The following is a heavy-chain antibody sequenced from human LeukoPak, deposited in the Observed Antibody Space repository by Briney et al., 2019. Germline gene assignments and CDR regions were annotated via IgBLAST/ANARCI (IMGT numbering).Heavy chain of an antibody. J-gene: IGHJ4*02. Sequence: PGGSLRLSCAASGFTFSSYSMNWVRQAPGKGLEWVSSISSSSSYIYYADSVKGRFTISRDNAKNSLYLQMNSLRAEDTALYYCAKDNKAAAGYFDYWGQGTLVTVSS. CDR3: AKDNKAAAGYFDY. CDR2: ISSSSSYI. D-gene: IGHD6-13*01. CDR1: GFTFSSYS. V-gene: IGHV3-21*04.